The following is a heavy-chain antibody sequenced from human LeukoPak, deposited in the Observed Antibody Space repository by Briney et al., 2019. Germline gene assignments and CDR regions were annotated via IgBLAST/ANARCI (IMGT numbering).Heavy chain of an antibody. D-gene: IGHD3-22*01. J-gene: IGHJ4*02. CDR3: AREVSEGFDF. V-gene: IGHV3-21*01. CDR2: FGTRSTSI. Sequence: GGSLRLSCTASGFSFSGYSMNWIRQAPGKGLEWVSSFGTRSTSIYHAGSVKGRFAISRDNAKNSLYLQMNSLRAEDTALYYCAREVSEGFDFWGQGTLVTVSS. CDR1: GFSFSGYS.